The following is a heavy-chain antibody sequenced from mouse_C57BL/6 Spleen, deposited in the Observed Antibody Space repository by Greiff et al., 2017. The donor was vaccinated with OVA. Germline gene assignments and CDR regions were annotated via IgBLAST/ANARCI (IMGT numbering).Heavy chain of an antibody. V-gene: IGHV2-5*01. CDR3: AILYYGSSYAMDY. J-gene: IGHJ4*01. CDR2: IWRGGST. CDR1: GFSLTSYG. D-gene: IGHD1-1*01. Sequence: QVQLQQSGPGLVQPSQSLSITCTVSGFSLTSYGVHWVRQSPGKGLEWLGVIWRGGSTDYNAAFMSRLSITKDNSKSQVFFKMNSLQADDTAIYYCAILYYGSSYAMDYWGQGTSVTVSS.